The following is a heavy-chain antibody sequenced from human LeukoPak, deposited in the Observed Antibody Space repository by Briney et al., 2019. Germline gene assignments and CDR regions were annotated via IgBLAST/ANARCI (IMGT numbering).Heavy chain of an antibody. CDR1: GLTFSSYG. J-gene: IGHJ4*02. Sequence: PGGSLRLSCEASGLTFSSYGMSWVRQAPGKGLQWVSAITGDGTTTYYADSVKGRFTISRDNSKNMLYLQISSLRAEDTAVYYCAKMQGYFDYWGQGTLVPVSS. CDR3: AKMQGYFDY. V-gene: IGHV3-23*01. CDR2: ITGDGTTT.